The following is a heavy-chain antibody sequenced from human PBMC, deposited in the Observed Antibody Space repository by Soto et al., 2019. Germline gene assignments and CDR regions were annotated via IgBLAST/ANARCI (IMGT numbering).Heavy chain of an antibody. CDR3: ARDLLAGYSYGYGGYYYYGMDV. V-gene: IGHV3-33*01. Sequence: PGGSLRLSCAASGFTFSSYGMHWVRQAPGKGLEWVAVIWYDGSNKYYADSVKGRFTISRDNSKNTLYLQMNSLRAEDTAVYYCARDLLAGYSYGYGGYYYYGMDVWRQGTTVTVSS. J-gene: IGHJ6*02. CDR1: GFTFSSYG. CDR2: IWYDGSNK. D-gene: IGHD5-18*01.